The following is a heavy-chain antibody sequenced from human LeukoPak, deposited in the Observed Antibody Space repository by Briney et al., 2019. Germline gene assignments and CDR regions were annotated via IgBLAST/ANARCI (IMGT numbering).Heavy chain of an antibody. V-gene: IGHV4-30-2*01. CDR2: IYHSGST. Sequence: PSETLSLTCTVSGGSISSGGYYWSWIRQPPGKGLEWIGYIYHSGSTYYNPSLKSRVTISVDRSKNQFSLKLSSVTAADTAVYYCARGTYSSSWHAMGYWGQGTLVTVSS. J-gene: IGHJ4*02. D-gene: IGHD6-13*01. CDR3: ARGTYSSSWHAMGY. CDR1: GGSISSGGYY.